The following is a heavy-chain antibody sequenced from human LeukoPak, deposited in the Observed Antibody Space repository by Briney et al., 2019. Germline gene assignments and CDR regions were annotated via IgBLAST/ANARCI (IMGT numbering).Heavy chain of an antibody. CDR1: GFTFSSYG. CDR3: AKDFSPLRGYSYGDSVGDAFDI. V-gene: IGHV3-30*02. D-gene: IGHD5-18*01. CDR2: IRYDGSNK. Sequence: GGSLRLSCAASGFTFSSYGMHWVRQAPGKGLEWVAFIRYDGSNKYYADSVKGRFTISRDNSKNTLYLQMNSLRAEDTAVYYCAKDFSPLRGYSYGDSVGDAFDIWGQGTMVTVSS. J-gene: IGHJ3*02.